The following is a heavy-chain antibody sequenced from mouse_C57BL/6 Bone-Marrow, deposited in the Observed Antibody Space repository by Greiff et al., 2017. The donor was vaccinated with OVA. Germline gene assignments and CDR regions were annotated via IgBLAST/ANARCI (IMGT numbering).Heavy chain of an antibody. CDR3: TRGRTVVAFDY. J-gene: IGHJ2*01. D-gene: IGHD1-1*01. Sequence: VQLKESGAELVRPGASVKLSCTASGFNIKDDYMHWVKQRPEQGLEWIGWIDPENGDTEYASKFQGKATITADTSSNTAYLQLSSLTSEDTAVYYCTRGRTVVAFDYWGQGTTLTVSS. CDR1: GFNIKDDY. V-gene: IGHV14-4*01. CDR2: IDPENGDT.